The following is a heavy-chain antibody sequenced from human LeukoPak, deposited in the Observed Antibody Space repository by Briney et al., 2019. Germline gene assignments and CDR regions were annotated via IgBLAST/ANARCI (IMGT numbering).Heavy chain of an antibody. Sequence: SETLSLTCTVSGGSISSYFWNWIRQPPGKGLEWIGYIYYSGSTNYNPSLKSRVTISVDTSKNQFSLKLSSVTAADTAVYYCARRTYDFWSGNYFDYWGQGTLVTVSS. CDR3: ARRTYDFWSGNYFDY. CDR1: GGSISSYF. J-gene: IGHJ4*02. V-gene: IGHV4-59*01. CDR2: IYYSGST. D-gene: IGHD3-3*01.